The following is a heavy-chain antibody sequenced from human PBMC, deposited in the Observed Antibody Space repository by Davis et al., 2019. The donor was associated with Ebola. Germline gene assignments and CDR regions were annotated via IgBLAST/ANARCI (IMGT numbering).Heavy chain of an antibody. CDR3: ARGYGDYQLDY. CDR1: GFTVSSNY. V-gene: IGHV3-53*01. J-gene: IGHJ4*02. Sequence: GESLKISCAASGFTVSSNYMSWVRQAPGKGLEWVSVIYSGGSTYYADSVKGRFTFSRDNSKNTLYLQMNSLRAEDTAVYYCARGYGDYQLDYWGQGTLVTVSS. CDR2: IYSGGST. D-gene: IGHD4-17*01.